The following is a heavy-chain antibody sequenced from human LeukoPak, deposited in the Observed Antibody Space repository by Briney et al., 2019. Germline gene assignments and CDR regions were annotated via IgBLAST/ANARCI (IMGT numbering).Heavy chain of an antibody. Sequence: GGSLRLSCAASGFTFSSYAMSWVRQAPGKGLEWVSAISGSGGSAYYADSVKGRFTISRDNSKNTLYLQMNSLRAEDTAVYYCANQYLVVASYFQHWGQGTLVTVSS. V-gene: IGHV3-23*01. J-gene: IGHJ1*01. CDR3: ANQYLVVASYFQH. D-gene: IGHD2-15*01. CDR2: ISGSGGSA. CDR1: GFTFSSYA.